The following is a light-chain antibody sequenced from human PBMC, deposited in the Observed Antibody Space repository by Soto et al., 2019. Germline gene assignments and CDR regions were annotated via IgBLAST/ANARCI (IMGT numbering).Light chain of an antibody. Sequence: EIVLTQSPGTLSLSPGERATLSCRASQSVSSSYLAWYQQKPGQAPRLLIYGASSRATGIPDRFSGSGSGTDFTLTISRLAPEDFAVYYCQQYGRPPLTFGGGSKV. J-gene: IGKJ4*01. CDR1: QSVSSSY. CDR2: GAS. CDR3: QQYGRPPLT. V-gene: IGKV3-20*01.